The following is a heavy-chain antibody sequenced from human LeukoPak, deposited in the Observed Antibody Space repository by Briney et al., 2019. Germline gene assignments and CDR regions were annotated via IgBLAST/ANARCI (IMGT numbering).Heavy chain of an antibody. V-gene: IGHV1-69*05. D-gene: IGHD3-3*01. Sequence: SVKVSCKASGGTFSSYAISWVRQAPGQGLEWMGGIIPIFGTANYAQKFQGRVTITTDESTGTAYMELSSLRSEDTAVYYCARDLGDFWSGYYIGYWGQGTLVTVSS. J-gene: IGHJ4*02. CDR3: ARDLGDFWSGYYIGY. CDR1: GGTFSSYA. CDR2: IIPIFGTA.